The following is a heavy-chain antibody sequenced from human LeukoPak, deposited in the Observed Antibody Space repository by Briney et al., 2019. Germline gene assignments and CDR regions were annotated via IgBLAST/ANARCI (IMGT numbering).Heavy chain of an antibody. CDR3: ARDPEGDY. CDR2: ITGSSSYI. V-gene: IGHV3-21*01. CDR1: GXTFSSYS. Sequence: PGGSLRLSCAASGXTFSSYSVNWVRQAPGRGLEWVSSITGSSSYIYYADSVKGRFTISRDNAKNSLYLQMNSLRAEDTAVYYCARDPEGDYWGQGTLVTVSS. J-gene: IGHJ4*02.